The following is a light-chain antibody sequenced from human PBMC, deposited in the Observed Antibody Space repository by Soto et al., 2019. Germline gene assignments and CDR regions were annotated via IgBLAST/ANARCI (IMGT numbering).Light chain of an antibody. CDR3: QQYNNWPPN. J-gene: IGKJ5*01. CDR1: QSVGSY. Sequence: EIVLIQSPATLSLSPGERATLSCRASQSVGSYLAWYQHKPGQAPRLLISDASNRATGIPARFSGSGSETDFTLTISSLEPEDIAVYYCQQYNNWPPNFGQGTRLEIK. V-gene: IGKV3-11*01. CDR2: DAS.